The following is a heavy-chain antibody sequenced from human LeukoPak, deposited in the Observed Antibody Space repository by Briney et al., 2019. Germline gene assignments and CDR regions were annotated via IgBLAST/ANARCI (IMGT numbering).Heavy chain of an antibody. Sequence: PGGSLRLSCAPSEFTFSTYSMNWVRQAPGKGLEWVSYISSDGTTRYYADSVKGRFTVSRDTAKNSLYLQMNSLRAEDTAVYYCARPFGRYGDYENYYFDYWGQGTLVTVSS. J-gene: IGHJ4*02. CDR1: EFTFSTYS. CDR2: ISSDGTTR. D-gene: IGHD4-17*01. CDR3: ARPFGRYGDYENYYFDY. V-gene: IGHV3-48*01.